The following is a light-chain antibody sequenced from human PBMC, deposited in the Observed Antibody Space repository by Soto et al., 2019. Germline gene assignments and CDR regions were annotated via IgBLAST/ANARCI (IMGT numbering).Light chain of an antibody. CDR3: SSYAGSDKFVI. J-gene: IGLJ2*01. CDR2: EVS. Sequence: QSALTQPPPASGSPGQSVTISCTGSSSDIGGYNYVSWYQQHPGTAPHLIIYEVSKRPSGVSDRFSGSKSGSTASLTVSGLQADDEAHYFCSSYAGSDKFVIFGGGTKLTVL. CDR1: SSDIGGYNY. V-gene: IGLV2-8*01.